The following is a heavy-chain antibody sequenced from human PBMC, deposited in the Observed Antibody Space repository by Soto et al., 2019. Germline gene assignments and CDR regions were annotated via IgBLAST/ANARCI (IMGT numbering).Heavy chain of an antibody. CDR2: INPIFGAA. V-gene: IGHV1-69*06. CDR1: GDTFSIYP. D-gene: IGHD3-22*01. CDR3: AREDYEKAFDI. Sequence: QVQLVQSGAEVKKPGSSVKVSCKVSGDTFSIYPISWVRQAPGQGLEWMGGINPIFGAADYAQKFQGRVMITAGKSTSTAYMELSSLRSEDTAVYYCAREDYEKAFDIWGQGTMVTVSS. J-gene: IGHJ3*02.